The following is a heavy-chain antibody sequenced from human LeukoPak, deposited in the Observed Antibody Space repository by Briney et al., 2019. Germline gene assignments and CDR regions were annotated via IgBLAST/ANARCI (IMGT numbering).Heavy chain of an antibody. Sequence: PGRSLRLSCAASGFTFSAYAMHWVRQAPGKGLEWVAVISYDESNKYYADSVKGRFTISRDNSKNTLYLQMNSQRPDDTAVYYCARDLWGSYRYPFDYWGQRTLVTVSS. CDR1: GFTFSAYA. J-gene: IGHJ4*02. V-gene: IGHV3-30*04. D-gene: IGHD3-16*02. CDR2: ISYDESNK. CDR3: ARDLWGSYRYPFDY.